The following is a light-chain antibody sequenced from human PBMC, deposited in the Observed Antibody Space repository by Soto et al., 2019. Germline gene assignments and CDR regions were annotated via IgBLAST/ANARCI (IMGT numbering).Light chain of an antibody. V-gene: IGKV1-5*01. CDR1: QSISEW. CDR3: QQANSYPIT. J-gene: IGKJ5*01. Sequence: DLHMTQSPSTLSASVVDIVTITFRASQSISEWLAWYQQKPGRAPKLLIYHASRLGTGVPSRFSGSGSGTEFTLTITSLQPDDFATYYCQQANSYPITFGQGTRLEI. CDR2: HAS.